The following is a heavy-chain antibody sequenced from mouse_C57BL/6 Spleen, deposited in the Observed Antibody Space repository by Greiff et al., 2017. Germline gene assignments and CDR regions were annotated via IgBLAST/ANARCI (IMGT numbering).Heavy chain of an antibody. V-gene: IGHV5-17*01. J-gene: IGHJ3*01. D-gene: IGHD1-1*01. Sequence: VQGVESGGGLVKPGGSLKLSCAASGFTFSDYGMHWVRQAPEKGLEWVAYISSGSSTIYFADTVKGRFTISRDNAKNTLFLQMTSLRSEDTAMYYCARPLYYGSSYDWFAYWGQGTLVTVSA. CDR2: ISSGSSTI. CDR3: ARPLYYGSSYDWFAY. CDR1: GFTFSDYG.